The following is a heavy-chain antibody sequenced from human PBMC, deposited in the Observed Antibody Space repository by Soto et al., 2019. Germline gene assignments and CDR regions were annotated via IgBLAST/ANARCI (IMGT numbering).Heavy chain of an antibody. J-gene: IGHJ4*02. CDR1: GFTFSDYA. CDR2: VSHDGRNT. D-gene: IGHD6-19*01. Sequence: VQLVESGGGVVQPGRSLRLSCAASGFTFSDYAMHWVRQAPGKGLEWVAVVSHDGRNTHYADSGKGRFTISRDSSKNTVSLEMTSLRAEDTAVYYCAKGGRQWLVTSDFNYWGQGVLVTVSS. V-gene: IGHV3-30*18. CDR3: AKGGRQWLVTSDFNY.